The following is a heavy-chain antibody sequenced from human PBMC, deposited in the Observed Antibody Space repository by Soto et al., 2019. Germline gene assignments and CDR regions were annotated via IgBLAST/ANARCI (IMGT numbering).Heavy chain of an antibody. Sequence: GASVKVSCKASGYTFTGYYMHCVRQAPGQGLEWMGWINPNSGGTNYAQKFQGRVTMTRDTSISTAYMELSRLRSDDTAVYYCARDVPDIVLMVYATPGMDVWGQGTTVTVSS. CDR3: ARDVPDIVLMVYATPGMDV. CDR2: INPNSGGT. J-gene: IGHJ6*02. CDR1: GYTFTGYY. D-gene: IGHD2-8*01. V-gene: IGHV1-2*02.